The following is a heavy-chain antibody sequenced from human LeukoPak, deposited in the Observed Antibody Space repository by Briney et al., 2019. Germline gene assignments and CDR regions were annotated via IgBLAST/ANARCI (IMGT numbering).Heavy chain of an antibody. D-gene: IGHD5-12*01. Sequence: PSETLSLTCIVSGGSISSSGYYWDWIRQPPGKGLGWIGNFYYTGSTYYNPSLKSRITISVDTSKNQFSLKLRSVTAADTVVYYCARHSRSGYGDYESAFDIWGQGTMVTVSS. V-gene: IGHV4-39*01. CDR1: GGSISSSGYY. CDR3: ARHSRSGYGDYESAFDI. J-gene: IGHJ3*02. CDR2: FYYTGST.